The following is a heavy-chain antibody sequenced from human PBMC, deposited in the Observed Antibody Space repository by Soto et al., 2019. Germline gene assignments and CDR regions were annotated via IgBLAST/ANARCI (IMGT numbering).Heavy chain of an antibody. J-gene: IGHJ4*02. V-gene: IGHV3-23*01. CDR3: AFVISSGSLCHIDY. D-gene: IGHD3-22*01. CDR1: GFTFSSYA. CDR2: ISGSGGST. Sequence: PGGSLRLSCAASGFTFSSYAMSWVRQAPGKGLEWVSAISGSGGSTYYADSVKGRFTISRDNSKNTLYLQVNSLRAEDTAVYYCAFVISSGSLCHIDYWCQGTLVTVFS.